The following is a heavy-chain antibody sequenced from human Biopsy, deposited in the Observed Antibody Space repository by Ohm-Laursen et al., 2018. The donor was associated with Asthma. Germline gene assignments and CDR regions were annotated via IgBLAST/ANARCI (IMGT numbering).Heavy chain of an antibody. J-gene: IGHJ6*02. D-gene: IGHD6-6*01. CDR2: IWYDGSNK. Sequence: SLRLSCAVSAFTFSSSGMHWVRQAPGKGLEWVALIWYDGSNKNYADSVKGRLTVSRDNSKNTLYLQMNSLRAEDTAVYYCARKIAARGAMDVWGQGTTVTVSS. CDR1: AFTFSSSG. V-gene: IGHV3-33*01. CDR3: ARKIAARGAMDV.